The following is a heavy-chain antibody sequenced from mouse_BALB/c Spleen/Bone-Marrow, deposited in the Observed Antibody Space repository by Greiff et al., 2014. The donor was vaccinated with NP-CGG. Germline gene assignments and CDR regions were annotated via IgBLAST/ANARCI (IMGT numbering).Heavy chain of an antibody. Sequence: VQLQQPGAELVKPGASVKLSCTASGFNIKDTYMHWVKQRPEQGLEWSGRIDPANGNTEYDPKFQGKATITADTSSNTAYLQLSSLTSEDTAVYYCAIYYYGSSGFAYWGQGTLVTVSA. V-gene: IGHV14-3*02. CDR1: GFNIKDTY. J-gene: IGHJ3*01. CDR3: AIYYYGSSGFAY. CDR2: IDPANGNT. D-gene: IGHD1-1*01.